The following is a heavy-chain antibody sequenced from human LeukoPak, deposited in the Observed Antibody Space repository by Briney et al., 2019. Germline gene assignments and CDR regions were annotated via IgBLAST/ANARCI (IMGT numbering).Heavy chain of an antibody. D-gene: IGHD6-13*01. J-gene: IGHJ6*02. CDR3: ARAAVGSSWYGSYYGMDV. Sequence: ASVKVSCKASGYTFTSYDINWVRQATGQGLEWMGWMNPNSGNTGYAQKFQGRVTMTRNTSISTAYMELSSLRSEDTAVYYCARAAVGSSWYGSYYGMDVWGQGTTVIVSS. CDR1: GYTFTSYD. CDR2: MNPNSGNT. V-gene: IGHV1-8*01.